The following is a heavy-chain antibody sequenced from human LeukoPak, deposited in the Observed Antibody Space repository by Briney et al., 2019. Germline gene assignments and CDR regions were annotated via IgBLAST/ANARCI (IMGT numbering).Heavy chain of an antibody. J-gene: IGHJ6*03. D-gene: IGHD3-9*01. CDR1: GGSISRYY. CDR2: IYTSGST. Sequence: KPSETLSLTCTVSGGSISRYYWSWIRQPAGKGLEWIGRIYTSGSTNYNPSLKSRVTMSVDTSKNQFSLKLSSVTAADTAVYYCARARNYDILTGYYRSYYYYYMDVWGKGTTVTVSS. V-gene: IGHV4-4*07. CDR3: ARARNYDILTGYYRSYYYYYMDV.